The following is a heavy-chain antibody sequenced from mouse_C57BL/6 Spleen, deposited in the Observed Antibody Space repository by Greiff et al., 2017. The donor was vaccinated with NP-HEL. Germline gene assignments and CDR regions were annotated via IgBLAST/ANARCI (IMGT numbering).Heavy chain of an antibody. Sequence: EVKLMESGAELVRPGSSVKMSCKTSGYTFTSYGINWVKQRPGQGLEWIGYIYIGNGYTEYNEKFKGKATLTSDTSSSTAYMQLSSLTSEDSAIYFCARSRRSDLGYAMDYWGQGTSVTVSS. CDR2: IYIGNGYT. D-gene: IGHD3-3*01. CDR1: GYTFTSYG. J-gene: IGHJ4*01. CDR3: ARSRRSDLGYAMDY. V-gene: IGHV1-58*01.